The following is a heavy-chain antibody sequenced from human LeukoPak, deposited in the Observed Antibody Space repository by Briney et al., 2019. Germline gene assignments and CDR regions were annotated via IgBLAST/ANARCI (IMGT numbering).Heavy chain of an antibody. D-gene: IGHD3-3*01. CDR3: AKDAWRPGRLFYSRGGFDY. Sequence: PGGSLRLSCAASGFTFSSYGIHWVRQAPVKGLEWVAFIRYDGSDKYFADIVKGRFTISRDKSKNTLHLQMNSLRAEDTAVYYCAKDAWRPGRLFYSRGGFDYWGQGTLVTVSS. V-gene: IGHV3-30*02. CDR1: GFTFSSYG. CDR2: IRYDGSDK. J-gene: IGHJ4*02.